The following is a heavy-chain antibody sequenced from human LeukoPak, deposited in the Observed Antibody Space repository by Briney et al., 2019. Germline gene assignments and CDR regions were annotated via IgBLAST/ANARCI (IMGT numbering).Heavy chain of an antibody. Sequence: HAGGSLRLSCAASGFSFSDYHMIWIRQAPGKGLEWVSGISNSGGGTYYADSVKGRFTISRDNSKNMLYLQMNSLRAEDTALYYCAKERAAVGNPLFDYWGQGILVTVSS. D-gene: IGHD6-13*01. CDR1: GFSFSDYH. CDR3: AKERAAVGNPLFDY. J-gene: IGHJ4*02. V-gene: IGHV3-23*01. CDR2: ISNSGGGT.